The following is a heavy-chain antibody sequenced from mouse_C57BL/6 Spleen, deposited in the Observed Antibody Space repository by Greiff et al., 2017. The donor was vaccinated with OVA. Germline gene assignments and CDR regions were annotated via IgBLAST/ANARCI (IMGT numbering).Heavy chain of an antibody. J-gene: IGHJ2*01. CDR3: ARDDGYYLSLYYFDY. V-gene: IGHV14-2*01. D-gene: IGHD2-3*01. Sequence: EVQLVESGAELVKPGASVKLSCTASGFNIKDYYMHWVKQRTEQGLEWIGRIDPEDGETKYAPKFQGKATITADTSSNTAYLQLSSLTSKDTPFYYCARDDGYYLSLYYFDYWGQGTTLTVSS. CDR2: IDPEDGET. CDR1: GFNIKDYY.